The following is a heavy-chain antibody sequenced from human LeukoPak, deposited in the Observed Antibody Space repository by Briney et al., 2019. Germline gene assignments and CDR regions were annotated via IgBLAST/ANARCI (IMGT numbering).Heavy chain of an antibody. D-gene: IGHD5-18*01. Sequence: ASVKVSCKASGYTFTSYAMDWVRQAPGQGLEWMGWINTNTGNPTYAQGFTGRFVFSLDTSVSTAYLQISSLKAEDTAVYYCARDEGDTAMAKDDYWGQGTLVTVSS. CDR2: INTNTGNP. CDR1: GYTFTSYA. J-gene: IGHJ4*02. CDR3: ARDEGDTAMAKDDY. V-gene: IGHV7-4-1*02.